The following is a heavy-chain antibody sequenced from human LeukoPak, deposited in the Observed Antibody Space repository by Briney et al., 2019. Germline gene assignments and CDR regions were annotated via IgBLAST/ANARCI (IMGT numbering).Heavy chain of an antibody. CDR2: IGIDGTTT. J-gene: IGHJ3*02. V-gene: IGHV3-74*01. CDR3: ARPRAGTRNAFDI. CDR1: GFTFSSYS. D-gene: IGHD1-1*01. Sequence: GGSLRLSCAASGFTFSSYSMNWVRQAPGKGLVWVSRIGIDGTTTNYADSVKGRFTISRENAKNTLFLQMHSLRAEDTAVYYCARPRAGTRNAFDIWGQGTVVSVSS.